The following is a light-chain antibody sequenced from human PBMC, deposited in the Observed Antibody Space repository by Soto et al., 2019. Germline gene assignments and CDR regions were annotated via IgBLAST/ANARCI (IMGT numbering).Light chain of an antibody. CDR2: GAS. V-gene: IGKV3-20*01. J-gene: IGKJ2*01. CDR1: QSVSSRY. CDR3: QLYGSSPLYT. Sequence: ENVLTQSPGTLSLSPGERVTLSCRTSQSVSSRYLAWYQQKPGQAPRLLIYGASSRATGIPDRFTGRTSGTDFTLTISSLEPEDFAVYYCQLYGSSPLYTFGQGTKLEI.